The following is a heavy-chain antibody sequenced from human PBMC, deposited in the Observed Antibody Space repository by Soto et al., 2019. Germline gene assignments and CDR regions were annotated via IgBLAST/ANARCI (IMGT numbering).Heavy chain of an antibody. CDR3: ARLLAYCGGDCQDYFDY. Sequence: SETLSLTCTVSGGSISSGDYYLSWIRQPPGKGLEWIGYIYYSGSTYYNPSLKSRVTISVDTSKNQFSLKLSSVTAADTAVYYCARLLAYCGGDCQDYFDYWGQGTLGSVSS. CDR1: GGSISSGDYY. D-gene: IGHD2-21*02. V-gene: IGHV4-30-4*01. CDR2: IYYSGST. J-gene: IGHJ4*02.